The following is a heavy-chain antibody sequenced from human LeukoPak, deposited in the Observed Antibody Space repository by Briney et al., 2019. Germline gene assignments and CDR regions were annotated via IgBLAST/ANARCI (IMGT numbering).Heavy chain of an antibody. D-gene: IGHD3-22*01. Sequence: GGSLRLSCAASGFTFSNYWIHWFRQAPGKGLVWVSRINSDESSTVYADSVKGRFAISRDNAKNTLHLQMNSLRAEDTAVYYCARGDSRGYYCTSGFDPWGQGTLVTVSS. CDR3: ARGDSRGYYCTSGFDP. V-gene: IGHV3-74*01. CDR2: INSDESST. J-gene: IGHJ5*02. CDR1: GFTFSNYW.